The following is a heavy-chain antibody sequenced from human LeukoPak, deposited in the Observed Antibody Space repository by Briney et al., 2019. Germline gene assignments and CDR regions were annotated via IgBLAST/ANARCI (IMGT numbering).Heavy chain of an antibody. CDR3: AREYGGANSYGYYY. V-gene: IGHV1-18*01. D-gene: IGHD5-18*01. CDR2: ISAYNGNT. CDR1: TYTFTSHG. J-gene: IGHJ4*02. Sequence: ASVKVSCKASTYTFTSHGFSWVRQAPGQGLEWMGWISAYNGNTEYVERLRGRVTMTTDTSATTAYMELQSLRFDDTAVYYCAREYGGANSYGYYYWGQGTLVSVSS.